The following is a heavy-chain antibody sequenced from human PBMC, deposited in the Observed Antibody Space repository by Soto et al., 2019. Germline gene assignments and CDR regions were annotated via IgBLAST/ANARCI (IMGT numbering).Heavy chain of an antibody. Sequence: QVQLVQSGAEVKKPGSSVKVSCRASGDTSSTYTIIWVRQAPGQGLEWVGRMIPMLGIANYAQRFQGRVTITAVKSTSTAYMELSSLRSEDTAVYYCARDRDQLPTDWGQGTLVTVSS. V-gene: IGHV1-69*02. CDR3: ARDRDQLPTD. CDR2: MIPMLGIA. J-gene: IGHJ1*01. D-gene: IGHD2-2*01. CDR1: GDTSSTYT.